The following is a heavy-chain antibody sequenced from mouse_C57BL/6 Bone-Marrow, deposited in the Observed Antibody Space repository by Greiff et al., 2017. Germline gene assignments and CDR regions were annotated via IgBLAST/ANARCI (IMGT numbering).Heavy chain of an antibody. CDR1: GFTFSSYA. V-gene: IGHV5-4*01. CDR3: EREDYGISRVDY. CDR2: ISDGGSYT. D-gene: IGHD1-1*01. Sequence: EVQGVESGAGLVKPGGSLKLSCAASGFTFSSYAMSWVRQTPEKRLEWIATISDGGSYTYYPENVKGRFTIARDNAKNNLYLQMSHLKSEDTAMYYCEREDYGISRVDYWGQGTTLTVS. J-gene: IGHJ2*01.